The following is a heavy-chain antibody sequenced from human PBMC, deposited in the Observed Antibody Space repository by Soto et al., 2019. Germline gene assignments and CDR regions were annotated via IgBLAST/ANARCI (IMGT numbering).Heavy chain of an antibody. J-gene: IGHJ4*02. CDR2: INPSDGST. V-gene: IGHV1-46*01. CDR3: AREDGGGGRRHDF. Sequence: QVQLVQSGAEVKKPGASVKISCETSGYTFAMHYIHWVRQVPGQGLEWMGMINPSDGSTSYVQKFQGRVTMTRDTSATTVFLNMSRLTSHDTAVFYCAREDGGGGRRHDFWGQGTLVTVSS. D-gene: IGHD2-15*01. CDR1: GYTFAMHY.